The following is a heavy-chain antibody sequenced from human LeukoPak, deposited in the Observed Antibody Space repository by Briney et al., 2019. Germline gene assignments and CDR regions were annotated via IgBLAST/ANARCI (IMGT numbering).Heavy chain of an antibody. Sequence: SETLSLTCAVSGGSISNNKWWSWVRQPPGKGPEWIGEINHSGSTNYNPSLKSRVTISVDKSKNQFSLKMSSVTAADTAIYYCATYYDILTGYTFDYWGQGTLVTASS. CDR2: INHSGST. J-gene: IGHJ4*02. CDR3: ATYYDILTGYTFDY. D-gene: IGHD3-9*01. CDR1: GGSISNNKW. V-gene: IGHV4-4*02.